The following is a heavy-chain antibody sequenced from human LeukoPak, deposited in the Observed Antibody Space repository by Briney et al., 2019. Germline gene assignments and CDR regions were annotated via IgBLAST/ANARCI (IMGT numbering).Heavy chain of an antibody. J-gene: IGHJ4*02. Sequence: PGGSLRLSCAASGFTVSSNYMSWVRQAPGKGLEWVSVIYSGGSTYYTDSVKGRSTISRDNSKNTLYLQMNSLRAEDTAVYYCAKSTVLLWFGEPNFDYWGQGTLVTVSS. D-gene: IGHD3-10*01. CDR1: GFTVSSNY. V-gene: IGHV3-53*01. CDR2: IYSGGST. CDR3: AKSTVLLWFGEPNFDY.